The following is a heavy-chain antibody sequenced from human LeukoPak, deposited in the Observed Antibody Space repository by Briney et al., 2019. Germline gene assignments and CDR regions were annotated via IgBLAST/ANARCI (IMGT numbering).Heavy chain of an antibody. D-gene: IGHD3-3*01. CDR1: GGSISSSSYY. CDR2: IYYSGST. V-gene: IGHV4-39*01. J-gene: IGHJ5*02. CDR3: ARQITIFGVVIPNWFDP. Sequence: PSETLSLTCTVSGGSISSSSYYWGWIRQPPGKGLEWIGSIYYSGSTYYNPSLKSRVTISVDTSKNQFSLKLSSVTAADTAVYYCARQITIFGVVIPNWFDPWGQGTLVTVSS.